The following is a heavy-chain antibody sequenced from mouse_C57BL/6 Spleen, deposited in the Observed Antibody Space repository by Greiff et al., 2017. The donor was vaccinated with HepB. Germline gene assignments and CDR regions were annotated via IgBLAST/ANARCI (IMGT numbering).Heavy chain of an antibody. J-gene: IGHJ4*01. D-gene: IGHD2-4*01. CDR2: ISSGSSTI. Sequence: EVKLVESGGGLVKPGGSLKLSCAASGFTFSDSGMHWVRQAPEKGLEWVAYISSGSSTIYYADTVKGRFTISRDNAKNTLFLQMTSLRSEDTAMYYCARRSDYDDGYYAMDCWGQGTSVTVSS. CDR1: GFTFSDSG. CDR3: ARRSDYDDGYYAMDC. V-gene: IGHV5-17*01.